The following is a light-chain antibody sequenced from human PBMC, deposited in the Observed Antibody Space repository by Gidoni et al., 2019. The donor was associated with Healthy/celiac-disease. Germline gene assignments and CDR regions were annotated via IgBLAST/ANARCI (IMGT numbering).Light chain of an antibody. V-gene: IGKV3-11*01. Sequence: EIVLTQSPATLFLSQGERATPSCRASQSVSSYLAWYQQKPGQAPRLLIYAASNRATGIPARFSGSGSGTYFTLTISSLEPEDFAFYYCQQRSNWPRTFGQGTRLEIK. CDR3: QQRSNWPRT. CDR2: AAS. J-gene: IGKJ5*01. CDR1: QSVSSY.